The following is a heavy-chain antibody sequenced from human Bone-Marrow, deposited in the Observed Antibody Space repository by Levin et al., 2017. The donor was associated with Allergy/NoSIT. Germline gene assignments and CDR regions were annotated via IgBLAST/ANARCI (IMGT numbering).Heavy chain of an antibody. CDR2: ISYDGSNK. V-gene: IGHV3-30*04. Sequence: GGSLRLSCAASGFTFSSYAMHWVRQAPGKGLEWVAVISYDGSNKYYADSVKGRFTISRDNSKNTLYLQMNSLRAEDTAVYYCASGSGWYFFDYWGQGTLVTVSS. CDR1: GFTFSSYA. D-gene: IGHD6-19*01. J-gene: IGHJ4*02. CDR3: ASGSGWYFFDY.